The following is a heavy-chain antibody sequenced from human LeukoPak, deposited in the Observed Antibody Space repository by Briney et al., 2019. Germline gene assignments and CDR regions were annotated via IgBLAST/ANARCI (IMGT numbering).Heavy chain of an antibody. CDR2: MNPNSGNT. CDR1: GYTFTSYD. V-gene: IGHV1-8*01. D-gene: IGHD3-10*01. CDR3: ARAFDYYGSGIYET. J-gene: IGHJ4*02. Sequence: ASVKVSCKASGYTFTSYDINWVRQTTGQGLEWMGWMNPNSGNTGYAQKFQGRITMTRDTSINTACMELSSLTSEDTAVYYCARAFDYYGSGIYETWGQGTLVAVSS.